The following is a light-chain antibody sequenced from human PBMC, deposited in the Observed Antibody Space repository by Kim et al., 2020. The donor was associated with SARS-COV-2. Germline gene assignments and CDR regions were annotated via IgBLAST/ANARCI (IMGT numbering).Light chain of an antibody. CDR3: QHADDLPYT. CDR1: QNISIS. V-gene: IGKV1-33*01. Sequence: EIQMAQSPSSLSASVGDRVTIACQATQNISISLNWYQQRPGKVPKLLIYDASTLQTGVPPRFSGSGSGTDFIFTITSLQPEDIATYYCQHADDLPYTCGRGTKLEI. J-gene: IGKJ2*01. CDR2: DAS.